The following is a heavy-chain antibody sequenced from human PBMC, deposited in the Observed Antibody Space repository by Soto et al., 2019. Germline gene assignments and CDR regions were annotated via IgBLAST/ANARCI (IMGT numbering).Heavy chain of an antibody. CDR1: GGSFSGYY. J-gene: IGHJ4*02. Sequence: SETLSLTCAVYGGSFSGYYWSWIRQPPGKGLEWIGEINHSGSTNYNPSLKSRVTISVDTSKNQFSLKLSSVTAADTAVYYCARHRNYYGSGSYYFDYWGQGTLVTVSS. V-gene: IGHV4-34*01. D-gene: IGHD3-10*01. CDR2: INHSGST. CDR3: ARHRNYYGSGSYYFDY.